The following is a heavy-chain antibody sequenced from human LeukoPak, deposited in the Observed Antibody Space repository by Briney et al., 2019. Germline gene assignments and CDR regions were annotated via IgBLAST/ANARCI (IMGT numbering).Heavy chain of an antibody. CDR1: GGSFSSYY. J-gene: IGHJ3*02. CDR2: IYTSGST. D-gene: IGHD1-7*01. CDR3: ARKNWNYGFDI. Sequence: SETLSLTCAVYGGSFSSYYWSWIRQPAGKGLEWIGRIYTSGSTNYNPSLKSRVTISIDNFRNQFYLELSSVTAADTAVYYCARKNWNYGFDIWGQGTMVTVSS. V-gene: IGHV4-59*10.